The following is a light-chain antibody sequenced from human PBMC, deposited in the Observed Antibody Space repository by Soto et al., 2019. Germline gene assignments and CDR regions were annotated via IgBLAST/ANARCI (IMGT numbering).Light chain of an antibody. CDR1: QSLSSAY. J-gene: IGKJ1*01. Sequence: EIVFTQSPYTLSLSPGERATLSCRASQSLSSAYLVWYQQKPGQAPRLLMFAASSRATGTPDRFSGSGSGTDFTLTISRLEPEDFAVYYCQQYGTSPRTFGQGTKVDIK. CDR2: AAS. V-gene: IGKV3-20*01. CDR3: QQYGTSPRT.